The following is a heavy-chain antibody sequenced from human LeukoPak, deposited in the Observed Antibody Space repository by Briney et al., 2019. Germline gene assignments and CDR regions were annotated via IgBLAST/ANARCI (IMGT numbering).Heavy chain of an antibody. CDR2: IRSKANSYAT. Sequence: PGGSLKLSCAASGFTFSGSAMHWVRQASGKGLEWVGRIRSKANSYATAYAASVKGRFTISRDDSKNTAYLQMNSLKTEDTAVYYCTSTVGADLFFWGQGTLVTVSS. D-gene: IGHD1-26*01. CDR1: GFTFSGSA. J-gene: IGHJ4*02. CDR3: TSTVGADLFF. V-gene: IGHV3-73*01.